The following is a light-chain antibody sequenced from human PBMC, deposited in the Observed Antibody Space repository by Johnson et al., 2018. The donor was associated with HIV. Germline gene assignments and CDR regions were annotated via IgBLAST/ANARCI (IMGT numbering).Light chain of an antibody. Sequence: QSALTQPPSVSAALGQKVTVSCAGSSSNIGKNYVSWYQQLPGTAPKVLIYESNKRPSGIPDRFSGSKSDTSATLGITGLQTGDEADYYCGAWDSSLRVYVFGTGTQVTVL. CDR3: GAWDSSLRVYV. CDR2: ESN. V-gene: IGLV1-51*02. J-gene: IGLJ1*01. CDR1: SSNIGKNY.